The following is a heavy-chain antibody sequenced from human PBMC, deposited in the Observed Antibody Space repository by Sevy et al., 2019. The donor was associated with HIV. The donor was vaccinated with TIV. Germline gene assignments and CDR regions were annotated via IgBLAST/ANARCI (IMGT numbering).Heavy chain of an antibody. J-gene: IGHJ1*01. CDR1: GFTFTSYS. V-gene: IGHV3-48*01. D-gene: IGHD1-1*01. CDR3: ALERLSSDVAEYFQN. CDR2: ISSDSTTI. Sequence: GGSLRLSCAASGFTFTSYSMNWVRQAPGKGLEWISYISSDSTTIYYVESVKGRFTISRDNFQNSLFLQMDSLRPEDTAVYYCALERLSSDVAEYFQNWGQGTLVTVSS.